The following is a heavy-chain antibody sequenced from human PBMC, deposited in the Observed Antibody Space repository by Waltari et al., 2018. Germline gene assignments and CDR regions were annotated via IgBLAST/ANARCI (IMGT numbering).Heavy chain of an antibody. CDR3: ALDLGGYAGS. CDR1: GFTFENFW. J-gene: IGHJ4*02. Sequence: EVQLVESGGGLVQPGGSLRLSCAASGFTFENFWMHWVRQVPGKGLVWVSRIDNYGSITTYADSVEGRFTISRDNAKNTLYLQMNSLTVADTALYYCALDLGGYAGSWGQGTIVTVSS. V-gene: IGHV3-74*01. D-gene: IGHD2-2*01. CDR2: IDNYGSIT.